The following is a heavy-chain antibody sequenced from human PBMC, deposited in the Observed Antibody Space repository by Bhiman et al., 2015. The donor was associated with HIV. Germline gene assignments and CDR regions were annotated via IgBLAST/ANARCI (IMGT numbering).Heavy chain of an antibody. Sequence: EVQLVESGGGLVQPGGSLRLSCAASGFTFSSYWMSWVRQAPGKGLEWVANIKQDGSEKYYVDSVKGRFTISRDNAKNSLYLQMNSLRAEDTAVYYCARDVIGYCSSTSCYAYYFDYWGQGTLVTVSS. D-gene: IGHD2-2*01. CDR3: ARDVIGYCSSTSCYAYYFDY. J-gene: IGHJ4*02. V-gene: IGHV3-7*01. CDR2: IKQDGSEK. CDR1: GFTFSSYW.